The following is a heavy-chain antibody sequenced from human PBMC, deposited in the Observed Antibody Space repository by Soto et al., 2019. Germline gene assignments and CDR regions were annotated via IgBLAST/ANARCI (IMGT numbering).Heavy chain of an antibody. Sequence: GGSLRLSCAASGFTFSSYAMSWVRQAPGKGLEWVSAISGSGGSTYYADSVKGRFTISRDNSKNTLYLQMNSLRAEDTAVYYCAKVGDYYGSGSYYKGNWFDPWGQGTLVTVSS. CDR3: AKVGDYYGSGSYYKGNWFDP. J-gene: IGHJ5*02. CDR2: ISGSGGST. V-gene: IGHV3-23*01. D-gene: IGHD3-10*01. CDR1: GFTFSSYA.